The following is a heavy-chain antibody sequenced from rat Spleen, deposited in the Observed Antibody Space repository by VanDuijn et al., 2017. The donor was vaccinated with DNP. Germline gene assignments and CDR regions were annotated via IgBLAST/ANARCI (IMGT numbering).Heavy chain of an antibody. D-gene: IGHD1-11*01. CDR3: AKGPNYGGWSDYFDY. V-gene: IGHV4-2*01. CDR1: GFNFNDHW. Sequence: EVKLVESGGGLVQPGRSLKLSCAASGFNFNDHWMGWVRQAPGKGLEWIGQINKDSSTINYNPSLKEKITISRDNAQNTLYLQMSKLGSEDTAIYYCAKGPNYGGWSDYFDYWGQGVMVTVSS. CDR2: INKDSSTI. J-gene: IGHJ2*01.